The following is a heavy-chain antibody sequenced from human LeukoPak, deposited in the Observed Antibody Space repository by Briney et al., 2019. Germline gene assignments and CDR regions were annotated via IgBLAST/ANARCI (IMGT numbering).Heavy chain of an antibody. CDR3: ARDSALVDGMDV. CDR2: ISISGSAI. Sequence: GGSLRLSCAASGFTFSDYYMSGIRQAPGKGLEWVSYISISGSAIYYADSVKGRFPISRDNAKNSLYLQMNSPRAEDTAVYYCARDSALVDGMDVWGQGTTVTVSS. D-gene: IGHD1-26*01. CDR1: GFTFSDYY. J-gene: IGHJ6*02. V-gene: IGHV3-11*01.